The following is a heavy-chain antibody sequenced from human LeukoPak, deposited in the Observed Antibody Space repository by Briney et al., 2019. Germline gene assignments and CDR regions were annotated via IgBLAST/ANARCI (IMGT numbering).Heavy chain of an antibody. CDR1: GGSISSSSYY. Sequence: SETLSLTCTVSGGSISSSSYYWGWVRQPPGKGLEWIGSIYYSGSTYYNPSLKSRVTISVDTSKNQFSLKLSSVTAADTAVYYCARDVLAAPGTFDYWGQGALVTVSS. D-gene: IGHD6-13*01. CDR3: ARDVLAAPGTFDY. CDR2: IYYSGST. V-gene: IGHV4-39*07. J-gene: IGHJ4*02.